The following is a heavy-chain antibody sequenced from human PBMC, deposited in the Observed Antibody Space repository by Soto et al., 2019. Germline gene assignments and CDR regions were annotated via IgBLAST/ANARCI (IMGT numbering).Heavy chain of an antibody. CDR2: IYYSGST. Sequence: PWETLSLTCTVSGGSISSGDYYWRWIRQPPGKGLEWIGYIYYSGSTYYNPSLKSRVTISVETSKNQFSLKLSSVTAADTAVYYCARDNILGILYGGMDVWGQGTTVTVSS. J-gene: IGHJ6*02. V-gene: IGHV4-30-4*01. CDR3: ARDNILGILYGGMDV. D-gene: IGHD3-3*01. CDR1: GGSISSGDYY.